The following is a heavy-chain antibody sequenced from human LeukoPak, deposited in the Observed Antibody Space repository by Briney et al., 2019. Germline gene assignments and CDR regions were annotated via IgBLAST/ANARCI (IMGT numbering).Heavy chain of an antibody. Sequence: GESLKISCKGSGYTFTGYYMHWVRQAPGQGLEWMGWINPNSGGTNYAQKFQGWVTMTRDTSISTAYMELSRLRSDDTAVYYCAREFGYGGNLFPGYWGQGTLVTVSS. CDR2: INPNSGGT. J-gene: IGHJ4*02. CDR1: GYTFTGYY. D-gene: IGHD4-23*01. V-gene: IGHV1-2*04. CDR3: AREFGYGGNLFPGY.